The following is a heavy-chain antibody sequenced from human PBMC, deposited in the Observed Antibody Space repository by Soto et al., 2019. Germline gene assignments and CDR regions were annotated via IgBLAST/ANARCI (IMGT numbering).Heavy chain of an antibody. V-gene: IGHV3-23*01. D-gene: IGHD1-26*01. J-gene: IGHJ4*01. Sequence: EVQLLESGGGLVQPGGSLRLSCAASGFTFSSYAMRWVRQAPVKGLEWVSAISGSGGSTYYADSVKGRFTISRDNSKNTLYLQMNSLRAEDTAVYYCERRGSGSYDDYWGHGTLVTVSS. CDR3: ERRGSGSYDDY. CDR1: GFTFSSYA. CDR2: ISGSGGST.